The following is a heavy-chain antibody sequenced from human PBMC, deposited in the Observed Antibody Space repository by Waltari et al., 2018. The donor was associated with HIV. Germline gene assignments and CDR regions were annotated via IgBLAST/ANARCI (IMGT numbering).Heavy chain of an antibody. Sequence: QIQLVESGGEMKKTGASVKVSCKASGYSFRSYSISWVRQAPGQGLEWMGWISAYNYNTKYAEKFQGRVTMTTDTSTSTAYMELRNLRSDDTAMYYCARVESMRRVVHFDYWGQGTLVTVSS. J-gene: IGHJ4*02. CDR2: ISAYNYNT. D-gene: IGHD3-3*01. CDR3: ARVESMRRVVHFDY. CDR1: GYSFRSYS. V-gene: IGHV1-18*04.